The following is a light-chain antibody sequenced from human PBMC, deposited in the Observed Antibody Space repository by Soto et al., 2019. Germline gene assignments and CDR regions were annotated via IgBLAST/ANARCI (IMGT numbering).Light chain of an antibody. CDR2: DAS. CDR3: QQHGTLPLT. CDR1: QSVTSTY. Sequence: EIVLTQSPATLSLSPGERATLSCGASQSVTSTYLAWYQQKPGLAPRLLISDASSRATGTPDRFSGSGSGTDFTRTSNRLEPEDSAVYYGQQHGTLPLTFGGGTKVEIK. V-gene: IGKV3D-20*01. J-gene: IGKJ4*01.